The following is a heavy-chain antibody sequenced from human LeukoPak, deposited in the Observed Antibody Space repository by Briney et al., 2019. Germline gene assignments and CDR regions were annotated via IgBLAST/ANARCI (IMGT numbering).Heavy chain of an antibody. CDR2: INHSGST. Sequence: PSETLSLTCAVYGGSFSGYYWSWIRQPPGKGLEWIGEINHSGSTNYNPSLKSRVTISVDTSKNQFSLKLSSVTAADTAVYYCASRAIFGVVTYWGQGTLVTVSS. J-gene: IGHJ4*02. V-gene: IGHV4-34*01. CDR3: ASRAIFGVVTY. CDR1: GGSFSGYY. D-gene: IGHD3-3*01.